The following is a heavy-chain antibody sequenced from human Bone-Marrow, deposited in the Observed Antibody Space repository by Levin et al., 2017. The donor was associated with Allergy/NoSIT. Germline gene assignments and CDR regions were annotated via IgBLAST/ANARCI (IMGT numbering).Heavy chain of an antibody. D-gene: IGHD3-22*01. V-gene: IGHV3-30-3*01. Sequence: GGSLRLSCAASGFTFSSYPMLWFRQAPGKGLEWVAVISYDGSTTYYADSVKGRFTISRDNSKNTLYVQMNSLRPEDTAVNYCARADSSGYPDYWGQGTLVTVSS. J-gene: IGHJ4*02. CDR2: ISYDGSTT. CDR1: GFTFSSYP. CDR3: ARADSSGYPDY.